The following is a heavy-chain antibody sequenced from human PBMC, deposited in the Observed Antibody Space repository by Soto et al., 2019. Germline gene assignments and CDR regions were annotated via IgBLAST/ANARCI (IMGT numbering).Heavy chain of an antibody. CDR1: GYTFSSYG. J-gene: IGHJ6*02. D-gene: IGHD3-10*01. V-gene: IGHV1-18*01. Sequence: QVQLVQSGVEVKKAGASVKVSCKASGYTFSSYGISWARQAPGQGLEWMGWISDYNGNTHYAQKFQGRLIMTTDTPTRAAYMELRGLRFGDTAVYFCAGEGFYSGCGTYSPPRYYGMDVWGQGTTVTVSS. CDR3: AGEGFYSGCGTYSPPRYYGMDV. CDR2: ISDYNGNT.